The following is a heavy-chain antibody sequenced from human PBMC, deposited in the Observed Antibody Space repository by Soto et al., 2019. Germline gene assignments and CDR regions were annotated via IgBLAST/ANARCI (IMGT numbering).Heavy chain of an antibody. Sequence: QVQLVQSGAEVKKPGSSVKVSCKASGGTFSSYAISWVRQAPGQGLEWMGGISPISETTNYAQKYQVRVTITADESKITAYMELSSVRSEDAAVYYCARSQGSSTSLEIYYYYYYGVDVWGQGTTVTVSS. J-gene: IGHJ6*02. CDR1: GGTFSSYA. CDR2: ISPISETT. D-gene: IGHD2-2*01. CDR3: ARSQGSSTSLEIYYYYYYGVDV. V-gene: IGHV1-69*01.